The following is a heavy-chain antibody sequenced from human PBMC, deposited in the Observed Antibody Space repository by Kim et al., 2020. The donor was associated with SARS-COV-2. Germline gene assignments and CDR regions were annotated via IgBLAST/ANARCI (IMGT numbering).Heavy chain of an antibody. CDR1: GFTFSSYE. Sequence: GGSLRLSCAASGFTFSSYEMNWVRQAPGKGLEWVSYISSSGSTIYYADSVKGRFTISRDNAKNSLYLQMNSLRAEDTAVYYCAREAVDRSNSFDYWGQGTLVTVSS. CDR2: ISSSGSTI. CDR3: AREAVDRSNSFDY. V-gene: IGHV3-48*03. D-gene: IGHD6-19*01. J-gene: IGHJ4*02.